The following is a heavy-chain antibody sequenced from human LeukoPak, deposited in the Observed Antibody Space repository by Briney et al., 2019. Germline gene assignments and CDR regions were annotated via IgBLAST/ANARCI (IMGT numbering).Heavy chain of an antibody. V-gene: IGHV4-30-2*01. CDR3: ARDFRFHGYFDY. CDR1: GGSISSGGYY. CDR2: IYHSGST. Sequence: SETLSLTCIVSGGSISSGGYYWSWIRQPPGQGLEWIGYIYHSGSTYYNPSLKSRVTISVDRSKNQFSLKLSSVTAADTAVYYCARDFRFHGYFDYWGQGTLVTVSS. J-gene: IGHJ4*02.